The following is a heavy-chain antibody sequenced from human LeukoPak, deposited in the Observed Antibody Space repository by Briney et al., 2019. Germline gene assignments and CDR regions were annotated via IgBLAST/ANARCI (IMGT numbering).Heavy chain of an antibody. V-gene: IGHV3-30*18. J-gene: IGHJ6*02. CDR2: ISYDGSNK. D-gene: IGHD1-26*01. CDR3: AKEGGSYYGMDV. Sequence: GGSLRLSCAASGFTFSSHGMHWVSRAPGKGLEWVAVISYDGSNKYYADSVKGRFTISRDNSKNTLYLQMNSLRAEDTAVYYCAKEGGSYYGMDVWGQGTTVTVSS. CDR1: GFTFSSHG.